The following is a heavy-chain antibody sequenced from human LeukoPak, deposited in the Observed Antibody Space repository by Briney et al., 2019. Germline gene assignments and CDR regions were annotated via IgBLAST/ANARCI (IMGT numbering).Heavy chain of an antibody. CDR1: GFTFSSYG. D-gene: IGHD1-1*01. V-gene: IGHV3-30*02. Sequence: GGSLRLSCAASGFTFSSYGMHWVRQAPGKGLEWVAFIRYDGSNKYYADSVKGRFTISRDNSKNTLYLQMNSLRAEDTAVYYCARVPHLYPGNVLPTNDAFDIRGQGTMVTVSS. CDR2: IRYDGSNK. CDR3: ARVPHLYPGNVLPTNDAFDI. J-gene: IGHJ3*02.